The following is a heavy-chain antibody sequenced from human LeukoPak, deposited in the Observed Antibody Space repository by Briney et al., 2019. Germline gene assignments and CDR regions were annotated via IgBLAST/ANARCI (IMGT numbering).Heavy chain of an antibody. J-gene: IGHJ6*02. D-gene: IGHD3-22*01. V-gene: IGHV4-39*01. Sequence: SETLSLTCTVSGGSISSSSYYWGWIRQPPGKGLEWIGSIYYSGSTYYNPSLKSRVTISVDTPKNQFSLKLSSVTAADTAVYYCARGRGYYDSSGYTQQFYFGMDVWGQGTTVTVS. CDR1: GGSISSSSYY. CDR3: ARGRGYYDSSGYTQQFYFGMDV. CDR2: IYYSGST.